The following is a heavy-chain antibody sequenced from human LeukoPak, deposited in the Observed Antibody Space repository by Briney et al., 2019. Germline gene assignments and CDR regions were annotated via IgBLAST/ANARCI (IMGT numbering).Heavy chain of an antibody. J-gene: IGHJ4*02. CDR3: AREDCSSTSCYVNYFDY. CDR1: GVSISSGSYY. CDR2: IYTSGST. D-gene: IGHD2-2*01. Sequence: SQTLSLTCTVSGVSISSGSYYWSWIRQPAGKGLEWIGRIYTSGSTNYNPSLKSRVTISVDTSKNQFSLKLSSVTAADTAVYYCAREDCSSTSCYVNYFDYWGQGTLVTVSS. V-gene: IGHV4-61*02.